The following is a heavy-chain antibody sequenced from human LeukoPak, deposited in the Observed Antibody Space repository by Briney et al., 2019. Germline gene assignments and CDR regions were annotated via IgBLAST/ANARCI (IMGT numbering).Heavy chain of an antibody. Sequence: GTSLRLSCAASGFAFSSYAMHWVRQAPGKGLEWLAVISYDGSNKYYADSVKGRFTISRDNSKNTLYLQMNSLRAEDTAVYYCAKDEKWELLLWGQGTLVTVSS. D-gene: IGHD1-26*01. J-gene: IGHJ4*02. CDR3: AKDEKWELLL. CDR2: ISYDGSNK. V-gene: IGHV3-30*04. CDR1: GFAFSSYA.